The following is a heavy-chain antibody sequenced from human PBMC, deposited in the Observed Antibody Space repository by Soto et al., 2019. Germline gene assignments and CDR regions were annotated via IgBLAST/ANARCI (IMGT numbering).Heavy chain of an antibody. Sequence: GSLRLSCAASGFTFSSYAMHWVRQAPGKGLEWVAVISYDGSNKYYADSVKGRFTISRDNSKNTLYLQMNSLRAEDTAVYYCARANGYSSGWPYYYYYGMDVWGQGTTVTSP. CDR2: ISYDGSNK. CDR1: GFTFSSYA. V-gene: IGHV3-30-3*01. J-gene: IGHJ6*02. CDR3: ARANGYSSGWPYYYYYGMDV. D-gene: IGHD6-19*01.